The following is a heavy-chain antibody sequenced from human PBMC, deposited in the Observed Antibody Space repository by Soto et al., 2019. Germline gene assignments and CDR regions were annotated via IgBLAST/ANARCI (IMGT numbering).Heavy chain of an antibody. V-gene: IGHV4-59*03. D-gene: IGHD2-15*01. CDR1: RGSINNYC. Sequence: SETLSLTCTVSRGSINNYCCTLSRQRPWKGLEWIGYVSYGGRTNYNPSLKSRVNMFVDKSKNQFSLHLTSVTAADTAFYYCARLQYPVVTAIEVWGQGKMVSVSS. J-gene: IGHJ3*01. CDR2: VSYGGRT. CDR3: ARLQYPVVTAIEV.